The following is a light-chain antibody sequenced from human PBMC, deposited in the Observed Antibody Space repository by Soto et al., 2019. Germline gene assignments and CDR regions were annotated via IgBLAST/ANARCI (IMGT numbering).Light chain of an antibody. CDR2: DVS. CDR3: CSYAGSPYV. CDR1: NIDVGGYNY. Sequence: QSLLTQPRSVSGSPGQSVTISCTGNNIDVGGYNYVSWYQQHPGKAPKVMIYDVSKRPSGVPDRFSGSKSGNTASLTISGLQAEDEADYYCCSYAGSPYVFGTGTKVTVL. J-gene: IGLJ1*01. V-gene: IGLV2-11*01.